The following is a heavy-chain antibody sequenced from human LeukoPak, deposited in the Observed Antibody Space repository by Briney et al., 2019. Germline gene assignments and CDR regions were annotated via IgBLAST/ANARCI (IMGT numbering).Heavy chain of an antibody. CDR3: GERAFDI. CDR2: ISYDGSNK. CDR1: GFTFSSYG. Sequence: GGSLRLSCAASGFTFSSYGMHWVRQAPGKGLEWVAVISYDGSNKYYADSVKGRFTISRDNSKNTLYPQMNSLRAEDTAVYYCGERAFDIWGQGTMVTVSS. J-gene: IGHJ3*02. V-gene: IGHV3-30*03. D-gene: IGHD1-1*01.